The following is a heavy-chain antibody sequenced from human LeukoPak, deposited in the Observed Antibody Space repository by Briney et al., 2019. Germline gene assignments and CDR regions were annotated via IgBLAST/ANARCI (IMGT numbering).Heavy chain of an antibody. CDR2: ISYDGSNK. D-gene: IGHD5-18*01. CDR3: ASGPMVTSFDY. Sequence: PGGSLRLSCAASGFTFSSYAMHWVRQAPGRGLEWVSVISYDGSNKYYADSVKGRFTISRDNSKNTLYLQMNSLRAEDTAVYYCASGPMVTSFDYWGQGTPVTVSS. V-gene: IGHV3-30*04. CDR1: GFTFSSYA. J-gene: IGHJ4*02.